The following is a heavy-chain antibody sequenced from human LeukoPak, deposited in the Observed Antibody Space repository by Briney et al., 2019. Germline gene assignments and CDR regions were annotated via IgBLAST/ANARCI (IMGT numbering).Heavy chain of an antibody. CDR3: VTLTTAVNEHALDM. V-gene: IGHV3-74*01. D-gene: IGHD4-23*01. CDR2: INREGTST. CDR1: GFSFSNYW. Sequence: PGGSLRLSCAASGFSFSNYWVHWVRQAPGKGLLWVSRINREGTSTDHADSVKGRFSISRDHAKNTVSLQMNSLRAKDTAVYYCVTLTTAVNEHALDMWGQGTMVTVSS. J-gene: IGHJ3*02.